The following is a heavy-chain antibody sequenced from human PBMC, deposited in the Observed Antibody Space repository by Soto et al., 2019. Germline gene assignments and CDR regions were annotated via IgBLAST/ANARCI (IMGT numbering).Heavy chain of an antibody. D-gene: IGHD6-13*01. CDR2: IRSKANSYAT. V-gene: IGHV3-73*01. CDR3: TSVLPSWMTSFYMDV. CDR1: GFTFSGSA. Sequence: GSLRLSCAASGFTFSGSAMHWVRQASGKGLEWVGRIRSKANSYATAYAASVKGRFTISRDDSKNTAYLQMNSLKTEDTAVYYCTSVLPSWMTSFYMDVWGKGTTVTVSS. J-gene: IGHJ6*03.